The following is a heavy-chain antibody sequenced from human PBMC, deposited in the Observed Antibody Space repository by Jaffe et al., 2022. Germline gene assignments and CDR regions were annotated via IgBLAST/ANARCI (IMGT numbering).Heavy chain of an antibody. Sequence: QVQLQESGPGLVKPSETLSLTCTVSGGSISSYYWSWIRQPPGKGLEWIGYIYYSGSTNYNPSLKSRVTISVDTSKNQFSLKLSSVTAADTAVYYCARASSSTSLTDFDYWGQGTLVTVSS. CDR2: IYYSGST. CDR1: GGSISSYY. V-gene: IGHV4-59*01. J-gene: IGHJ4*02. CDR3: ARASSSTSLTDFDY. D-gene: IGHD2-2*01.